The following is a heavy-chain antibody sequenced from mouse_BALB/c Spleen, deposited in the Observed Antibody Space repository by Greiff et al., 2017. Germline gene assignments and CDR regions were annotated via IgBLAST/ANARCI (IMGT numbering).Heavy chain of an antibody. D-gene: IGHD1-1*01. J-gene: IGHJ4*01. CDR2: IWAGGST. V-gene: IGHV2-9*02. Sequence: QVQLQQSGPGLVAPSQSLSITCTVSGFSLTSYGVHWVRQPPGKGLEWLGVIWAGGSTNYNSALMSRLSISKDNSKSQVFLKMNSLQTDDTAMYYCALFYYYGSSYYAMDYWGQGTSVTVSS. CDR3: ALFYYYGSSYYAMDY. CDR1: GFSLTSYG.